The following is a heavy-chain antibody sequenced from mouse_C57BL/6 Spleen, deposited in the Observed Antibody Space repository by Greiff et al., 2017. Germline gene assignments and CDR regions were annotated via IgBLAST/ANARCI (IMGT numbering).Heavy chain of an antibody. Sequence: VHLVESGAELVRPGASVTLSCKASGYTFPDYEMHWVKQTPVHGLEWIGAIDPETGGTAYNQKFKGKAILTADKSSSTAYMELRSLTSEDSAVYYCTNNHYYGSTHWYFDVWGTGTTVTVSS. CDR1: GYTFPDYE. D-gene: IGHD1-1*01. J-gene: IGHJ1*03. CDR2: IDPETGGT. CDR3: TNNHYYGSTHWYFDV. V-gene: IGHV1-15*01.